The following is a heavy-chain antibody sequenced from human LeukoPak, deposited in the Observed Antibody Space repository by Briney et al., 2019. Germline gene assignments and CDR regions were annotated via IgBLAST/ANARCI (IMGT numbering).Heavy chain of an antibody. CDR2: INSDGSST. J-gene: IGHJ5*02. CDR1: GFTFSSYW. CDR3: AREGAYCSSGSCTCYGECWFDP. V-gene: IGHV3-74*01. Sequence: PGGSLRLSCAASGFTFSSYWMHWVRQAPGKGLVWVSRINSDGSSTSYADSVKGRFTISRDNAKNTLYPQMNSLRAEDTAVYYCAREGAYCSSGSCTCYGECWFDPWGQGTLVTVSS. D-gene: IGHD2-15*01.